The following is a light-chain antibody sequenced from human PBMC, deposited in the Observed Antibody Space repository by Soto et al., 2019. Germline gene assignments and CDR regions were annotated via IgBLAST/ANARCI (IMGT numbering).Light chain of an antibody. J-gene: IGKJ3*01. V-gene: IGKV3-20*01. Sequence: EIVLTQSPGTLSLSPGERATLSCRASQSIASSYFGWYQQKPGQAPRLLIYGASSRATGIPDRFSGSGFGTDFTLTINRLEPEDFAVYYCQHYGTSPLTIGPGTKVEIK. CDR3: QHYGTSPLT. CDR2: GAS. CDR1: QSIASSY.